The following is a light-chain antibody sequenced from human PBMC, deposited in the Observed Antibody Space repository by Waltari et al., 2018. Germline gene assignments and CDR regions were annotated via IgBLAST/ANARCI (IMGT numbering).Light chain of an antibody. CDR3: CSYAGSSTLV. CDR2: DFS. CDR1: SSDVGGYNY. Sequence: QSALTQPASVSGSPGQSITISCPGTSSDVGGYNYVPWYQQHPGKAPKLMIYDFSKRPSGVSNRFSGSKSGNTASLTISGLQAEDEADYYCCSYAGSSTLVFGGGTKLTVL. J-gene: IGLJ2*01. V-gene: IGLV2-23*02.